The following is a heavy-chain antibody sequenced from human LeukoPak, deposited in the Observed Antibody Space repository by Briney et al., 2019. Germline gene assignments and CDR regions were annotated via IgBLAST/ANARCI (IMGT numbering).Heavy chain of an antibody. CDR2: IGASGISI. D-gene: IGHD1-26*01. J-gene: IGHJ4*02. CDR1: GFTFSSYA. V-gene: IGHV3-23*01. CDR3: AKARAVGASDDPFDF. Sequence: GGSLRLSCAASGFTFSSYAMSWVRQAPGKGLEWVSAIGASGISIYYEDSVKGRFTISRDNSKNTLYLQMSSLRAEDTAVYYCAKARAVGASDDPFDFWGQGTLVTVSS.